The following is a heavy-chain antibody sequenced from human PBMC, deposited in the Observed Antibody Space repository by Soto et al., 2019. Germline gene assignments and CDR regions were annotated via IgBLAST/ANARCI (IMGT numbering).Heavy chain of an antibody. CDR2: IIPILGIA. J-gene: IGHJ4*02. V-gene: IGHV1-69*02. D-gene: IGHD6-13*01. CDR3: ARGSSSSWDKPEGVCDY. Sequence: QVQLVQSGAEVKKPGSSVKVSCKASGGTFSSYTISWVRQAPGQGLEWMGRIIPILGIANYAQKFQGRVTITADKSTSTAYMELSSLRSEDTAVYYCARGSSSSWDKPEGVCDYWGQGTLVTVSS. CDR1: GGTFSSYT.